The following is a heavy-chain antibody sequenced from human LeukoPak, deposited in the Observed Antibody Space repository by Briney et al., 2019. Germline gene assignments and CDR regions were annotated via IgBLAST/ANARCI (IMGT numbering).Heavy chain of an antibody. CDR3: AREIYGDYGEIDY. Sequence: ASVTVSFTASGYTFTVYYMHWVRQAPGQGLEWKGWINPNSGGTNYAQKFQGRVTMTRDTSISTAYMELSRLRSDDTAVYYCAREIYGDYGEIDYWGQGTLVTVSS. D-gene: IGHD4-17*01. J-gene: IGHJ4*02. CDR2: INPNSGGT. CDR1: GYTFTVYY. V-gene: IGHV1-2*02.